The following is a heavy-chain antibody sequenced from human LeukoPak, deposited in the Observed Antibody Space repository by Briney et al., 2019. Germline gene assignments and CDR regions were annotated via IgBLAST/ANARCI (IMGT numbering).Heavy chain of an antibody. V-gene: IGHV3-30*04. Sequence: GGSLRLSCAASGFTFSGYAMHWVRQAPGKGLEWVAVISYDGSNKYYADSVKGRFTISRDNSKNTLYLQMNSLRAEDTAVYYCAREAETMIVVVSPYYFDYWGQGTLVTVSS. D-gene: IGHD3-22*01. CDR2: ISYDGSNK. J-gene: IGHJ4*02. CDR1: GFTFSGYA. CDR3: AREAETMIVVVSPYYFDY.